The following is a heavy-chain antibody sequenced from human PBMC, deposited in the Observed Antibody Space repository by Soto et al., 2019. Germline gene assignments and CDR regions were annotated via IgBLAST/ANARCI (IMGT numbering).Heavy chain of an antibody. CDR2: VSYDGTRK. J-gene: IGHJ5*01. CDR1: GFTFSGSS. V-gene: IGHV3-30*03. D-gene: IGHD3-22*01. Sequence: QVQLVESGGGVVQPGGSLRLTCAASGFTFSGSSMHWVRQAPGKGLEWVALVSYDGTRKYYTDSVRGRFTISRDNSENTLSLQMNSLRTEDTAVYYCARWVGGSMYDNSGKYDSWGQGTLVIVS. CDR3: ARWVGGSMYDNSGKYDS.